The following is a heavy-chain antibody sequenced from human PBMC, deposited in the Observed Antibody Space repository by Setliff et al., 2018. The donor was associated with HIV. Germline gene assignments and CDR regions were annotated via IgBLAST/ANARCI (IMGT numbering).Heavy chain of an antibody. J-gene: IGHJ4*02. V-gene: IGHV4-59*12. CDR3: ARVGLRFKYTFDY. CDR2: IYSSGST. CDR1: GGSISSYY. D-gene: IGHD5-12*01. Sequence: SETLSLTCTVSGGSISSYYWSWIRQPPGKGLEWIGYIYSSGSTNYNPSLKSRVTISVDTSKNQFSLWLTSVTAADTAVYYCARVGLRFKYTFDYWGQGMLVTVSS.